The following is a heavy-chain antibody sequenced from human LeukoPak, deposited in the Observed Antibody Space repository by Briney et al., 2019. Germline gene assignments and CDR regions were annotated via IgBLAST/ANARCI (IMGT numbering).Heavy chain of an antibody. D-gene: IGHD1-26*01. CDR1: GYTFTSYY. Sequence: ASVKVSCKASGYTFTSYYMHWVRQAPGQGLEWMGIINPSGGSTSYAQKFQGRVTMTRDTSTSTAYLELRSLRSDDTAVYYCARGGPPGGSGSYSDYWGQGTLVTVSS. CDR2: INPSGGST. CDR3: ARGGPPGGSGSYSDY. J-gene: IGHJ4*02. V-gene: IGHV1-46*01.